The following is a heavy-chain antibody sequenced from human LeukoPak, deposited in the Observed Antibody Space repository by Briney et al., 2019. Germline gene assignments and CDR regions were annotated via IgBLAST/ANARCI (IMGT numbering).Heavy chain of an antibody. J-gene: IGHJ4*02. Sequence: GGSLRLSCAASGFIFRNHWMTWVRQAPGRGLEWVAHIKQDGSEKHYVDSVEGRFTLSRDDAKNSSYLQMNSLRVDDSAVYYCARGPNYGDRVDYIDYWGQGTLVTVSS. CDR1: GFIFRNHW. V-gene: IGHV3-7*01. CDR2: IKQDGSEK. D-gene: IGHD4-17*01. CDR3: ARGPNYGDRVDYIDY.